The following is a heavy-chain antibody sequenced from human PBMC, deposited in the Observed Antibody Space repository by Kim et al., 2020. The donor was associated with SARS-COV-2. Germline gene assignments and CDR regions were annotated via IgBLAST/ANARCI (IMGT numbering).Heavy chain of an antibody. CDR1: GYTFTSYG. D-gene: IGHD5-12*01. Sequence: ASVKVSCKASGYTFTSYGISWVRQAPGQGLEWMGWISAYNGNTNYAQKLQGRVTMTTDTSTSTAYMELRSLRSDDTAVYYCARDSSGYDFVASDYWGQGTLVTVSS. J-gene: IGHJ4*02. CDR3: ARDSSGYDFVASDY. V-gene: IGHV1-18*01. CDR2: ISAYNGNT.